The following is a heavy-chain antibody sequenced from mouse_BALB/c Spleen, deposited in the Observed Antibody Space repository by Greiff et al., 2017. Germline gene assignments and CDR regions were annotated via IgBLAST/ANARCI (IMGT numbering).Heavy chain of an antibody. CDR1: GYTFTSYW. D-gene: IGHD4-1*01. CDR3: TRQTTGDGDY. V-gene: IGHV1-69*02. CDR2: IYPSDSYT. J-gene: IGHJ2*01. Sequence: QVQLQQPGAELVRPGASVKLSCKASGYTFTSYWINWVKQRPGQGLEWIGNIYPSDSYTNYNQKFKDKATLTVDKSSSTAYMQLSSPTSEDSAVYYCTRQTTGDGDYWGQGTTLTVSS.